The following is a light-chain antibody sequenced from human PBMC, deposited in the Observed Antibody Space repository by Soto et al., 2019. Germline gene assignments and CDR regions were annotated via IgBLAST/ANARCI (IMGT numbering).Light chain of an antibody. CDR3: QQYYTTHT. CDR1: QSVLYNSDNKTY. Sequence: DIVMTQSPDSLAVSLGERATINCKSSQSVLYNSDNKTYLAWYQQKPGQPPKLLIYWASTRDSGVPDRFSGSGSGADFTLTISSLQAEDVAVYYCQQYYTTHTFGGGTKVEIK. J-gene: IGKJ4*01. V-gene: IGKV4-1*01. CDR2: WAS.